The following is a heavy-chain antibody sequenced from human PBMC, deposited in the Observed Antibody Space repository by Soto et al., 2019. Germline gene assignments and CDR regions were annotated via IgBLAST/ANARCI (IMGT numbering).Heavy chain of an antibody. CDR2: IIPILGIA. D-gene: IGHD4-17*01. V-gene: IGHV1-69*02. CDR1: GGTFSSYT. Sequence: QVQLVQSGAEVKTPGSSVKVSCKASGGTFSSYTISWVRQAPGQGLEWMGRIIPILGIANYAQKFQGRVTITADKSTSTADMELSRLRAEDTAVESCASDRTTVSTFAYWGQGTLVTVSS. J-gene: IGHJ4*02. CDR3: ASDRTTVSTFAY.